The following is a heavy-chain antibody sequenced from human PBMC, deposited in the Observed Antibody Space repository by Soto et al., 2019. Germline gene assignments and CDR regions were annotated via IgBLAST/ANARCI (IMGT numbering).Heavy chain of an antibody. CDR2: INAGNGNT. Sequence: ASVKVSCKASGYTFTSYAMHWVRQAPGQRLEWMGWINAGNGNTKYSQKFQGRVTITRDTSASTAYMELSSLRSEDTAVYYCARDPRVVPAAHNWFDPWGQGTLVTDSS. J-gene: IGHJ5*02. CDR1: GYTFTSYA. D-gene: IGHD2-2*01. V-gene: IGHV1-3*01. CDR3: ARDPRVVPAAHNWFDP.